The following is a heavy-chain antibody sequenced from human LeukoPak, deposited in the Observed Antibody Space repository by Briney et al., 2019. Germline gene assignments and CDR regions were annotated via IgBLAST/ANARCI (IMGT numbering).Heavy chain of an antibody. J-gene: IGHJ4*02. CDR3: ARGPRRDGYNTHLVDYYFDY. D-gene: IGHD5-24*01. CDR1: GFTFSSYA. V-gene: IGHV4-34*01. CDR2: INHSGST. Sequence: GSLRLSCAASGFTFSSYAMSWVRQPPGKGLEYIGEINHSGSTNYNPPLKSRLTISVDTSKNHFSLELRSVTAADTALYYCARGPRRDGYNTHLVDYYFDYWGQGTLVTVSS.